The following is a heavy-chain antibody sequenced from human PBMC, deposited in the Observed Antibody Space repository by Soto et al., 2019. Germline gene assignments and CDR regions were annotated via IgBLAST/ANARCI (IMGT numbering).Heavy chain of an antibody. CDR3: ARGRWLQPDYYYGMDV. J-gene: IGHJ6*02. CDR2: SIPIFGTA. CDR1: GGTFSSYA. D-gene: IGHD5-12*01. Sequence: QVQLVQSGAEVKKPGSSVKVSCKASGGTFSSYAISWVRQAPGQGLEWMGGSIPIFGTANYAQKFQGRVTITADESTSTAYMELSSLRSEDTAVYYCARGRWLQPDYYYGMDVWGQGTTVTVSS. V-gene: IGHV1-69*01.